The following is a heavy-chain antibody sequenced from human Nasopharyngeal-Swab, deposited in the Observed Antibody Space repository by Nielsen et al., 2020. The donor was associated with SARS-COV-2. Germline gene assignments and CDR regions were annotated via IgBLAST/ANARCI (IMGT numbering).Heavy chain of an antibody. V-gene: IGHV4-31*03. J-gene: IGHJ5*02. D-gene: IGHD3-3*01. CDR1: GGSISSGGYY. CDR2: NYYSGST. CDR3: ARARTRTIFGVVGWFDP. Sequence: SETLSLTCTVSGGSISSGGYYWSWIRKHPGKGLEWIGYNYYSGSTYYNPSLKSRVTISVDTSKNQFSLKLSSVTAADTAVYYCARARTRTIFGVVGWFDPWGQGTLVTVSS.